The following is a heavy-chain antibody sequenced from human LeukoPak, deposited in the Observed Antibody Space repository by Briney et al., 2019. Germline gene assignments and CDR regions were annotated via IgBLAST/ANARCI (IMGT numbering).Heavy chain of an antibody. CDR2: ISGTGGYI. V-gene: IGHV3-23*01. CDR1: GFTFSTYG. D-gene: IGHD1-14*01. Sequence: GGSLRLSCTASGFTFSTYGMSWVRQAPGKGLQWVSAISGTGGYIYYADSVKGRFTISRDNSKNTLYLQMNSLRAEDTAVYYCAKAEDYYYYYMDVWGKGTTVTVSS. J-gene: IGHJ6*03. CDR3: AKAEDYYYYYMDV.